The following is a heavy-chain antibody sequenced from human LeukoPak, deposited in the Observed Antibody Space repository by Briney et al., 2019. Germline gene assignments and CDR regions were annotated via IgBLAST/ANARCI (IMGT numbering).Heavy chain of an antibody. CDR1: GESFSGYY. CDR3: ARDRRGFNWFDP. Sequence: SETLSLTCVVYGESFSGYYWTWIRQPPGKGLEWIGEIIDTGSTKYNSSLKSRVTISVDTSKNQFSLKLSSVTAADTAVYYCARDRRGFNWFDPWGQGTLVTVSS. CDR2: IIDTGST. J-gene: IGHJ5*02. V-gene: IGHV4-34*12. D-gene: IGHD3-10*01.